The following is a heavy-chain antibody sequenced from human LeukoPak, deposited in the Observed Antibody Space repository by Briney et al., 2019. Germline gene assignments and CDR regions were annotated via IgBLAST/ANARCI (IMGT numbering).Heavy chain of an antibody. CDR1: GGSISSYY. Sequence: PSETLSLTCTVSGGSISSYYWSWIRQPAGKGLEWIGYIYYSGSTYYNPSLKSRVTISVDTSKNQFSLKLSSVTAADTAVYYCASFRNDFWSGPAIDYWGQGTLVTVSS. CDR3: ASFRNDFWSGPAIDY. CDR2: IYYSGST. D-gene: IGHD3-3*01. V-gene: IGHV4-59*06. J-gene: IGHJ4*02.